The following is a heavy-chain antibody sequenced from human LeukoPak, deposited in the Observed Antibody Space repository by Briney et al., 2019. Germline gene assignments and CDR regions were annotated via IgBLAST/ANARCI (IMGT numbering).Heavy chain of an antibody. V-gene: IGHV4-4*09. CDR3: ARHGSGSSSFWVFDY. J-gene: IGHJ4*02. CDR2: IYTSGST. CDR1: GGSISSYY. D-gene: IGHD6-6*01. Sequence: PSETLSLTCTVSGGSISSYYWSWIRQPPGQGLEWIGYIYTSGSTNYNPSLKSRVTISVDTSKNQFSLKLSSVTAADTAVYYCARHGSGSSSFWVFDYWGQGTLVTVSS.